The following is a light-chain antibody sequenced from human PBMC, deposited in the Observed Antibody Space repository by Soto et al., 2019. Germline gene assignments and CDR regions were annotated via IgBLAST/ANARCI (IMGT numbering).Light chain of an antibody. V-gene: IGLV2-23*02. J-gene: IGLJ1*01. CDR3: CSYAGSSTHYV. CDR1: SSDVGSYNL. Sequence: QSVLTQPASVSGSPGQSITISCTGTSSDVGSYNLVSWYQQHPGKAPKLMIFEVTKRPSGVSSRFSGSKSDNTASLTISGLQTEDEADYYCCSYAGSSTHYVFXTGTKVTVL. CDR2: EVT.